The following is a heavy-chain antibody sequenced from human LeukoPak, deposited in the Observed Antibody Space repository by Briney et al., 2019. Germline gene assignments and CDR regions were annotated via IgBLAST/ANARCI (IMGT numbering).Heavy chain of an antibody. CDR2: ISAYNGNT. J-gene: IGHJ5*02. D-gene: IGHD3-3*01. Sequence: ASVKVSCKASGYTFTSYGISWVRQAPGQGLEGMGWISAYNGNTNYAQKLQGRVTMTTDTSTSTAYMELRSLRSDDTAVYYCARVRLLEMINWFDPWGQGTLVTVSS. V-gene: IGHV1-18*01. CDR3: ARVRLLEMINWFDP. CDR1: GYTFTSYG.